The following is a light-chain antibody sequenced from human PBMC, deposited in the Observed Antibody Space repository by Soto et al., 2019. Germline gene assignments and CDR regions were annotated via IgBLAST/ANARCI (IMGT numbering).Light chain of an antibody. Sequence: EIVWTQCPGTLSLSPGERATLACRASQSVSSSYLAWYQQKAGQAPRLLSYGASSRATGIPDRLSGSGSGTDFALTLSRLEPEHVALYYCQQYGSSPPLTFGQGTKVEIK. CDR1: QSVSSSY. J-gene: IGKJ1*01. CDR3: QQYGSSPPLT. CDR2: GAS. V-gene: IGKV3-20*01.